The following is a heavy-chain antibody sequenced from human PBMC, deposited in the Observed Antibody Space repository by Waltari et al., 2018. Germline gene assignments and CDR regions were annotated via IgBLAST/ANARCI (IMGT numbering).Heavy chain of an antibody. D-gene: IGHD3-16*01. CDR2: IYHSGST. CDR1: GYSISSGYY. Sequence: QVQLQESGPGLVKPSETLSLTCAVSGYSISSGYYWGWIRQPPGKGLEWIGSIYHSGSTYYNPSLKSRVTISVDTSKNQFSLKLSSVTAADTAVYYCARLGEQLMGGDAFDIWGQGTMVTVSS. V-gene: IGHV4-38-2*01. CDR3: ARLGEQLMGGDAFDI. J-gene: IGHJ3*02.